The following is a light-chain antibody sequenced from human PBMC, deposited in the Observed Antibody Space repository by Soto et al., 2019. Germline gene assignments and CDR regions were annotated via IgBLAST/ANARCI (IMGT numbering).Light chain of an antibody. V-gene: IGKV3-20*01. Sequence: ETVLSQSPDTLSFSPGDRAPLSCRASQTVSSNYLAWCQQRRGQAPRLLIYGASTRAAGIPDRFSAIVSGTVGTLTLTRLEPEDSSVYFGQQYTGPPTTFGQGTRLEIK. CDR2: GAS. CDR1: QTVSSNY. CDR3: QQYTGPPTT. J-gene: IGKJ5*01.